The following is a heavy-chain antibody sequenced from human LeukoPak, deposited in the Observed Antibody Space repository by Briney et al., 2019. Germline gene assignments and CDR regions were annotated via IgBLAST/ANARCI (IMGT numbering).Heavy chain of an antibody. CDR2: VYYSGST. V-gene: IGHV4-39*01. CDR3: ARSGGVTAIDY. CDR1: GGSVSSSIYY. Sequence: SETLSLTCTVSGGSVSSSIYYWGWIRQPPGKGLEWIGSVYYSGSTYYNPSLKSRATISVDTSKSQFSLKLSSVTAADTAVYYCARSGGVTAIDYWGQGTLVTVSS. D-gene: IGHD3-16*01. J-gene: IGHJ4*02.